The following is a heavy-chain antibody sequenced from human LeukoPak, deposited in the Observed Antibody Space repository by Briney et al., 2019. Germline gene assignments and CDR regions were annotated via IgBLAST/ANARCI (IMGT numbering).Heavy chain of an antibody. Sequence: ASVKVSCKASGYTFTGYYMHWVRQAPGQGLEWMGWINPNSGGTNYAQKFQGRVSMTRDTSISTAYMEVSRLTSDDTAVYFCVRASSGWAFDSWGQGTLVTVSS. V-gene: IGHV1-2*02. CDR3: VRASSGWAFDS. CDR2: INPNSGGT. D-gene: IGHD6-19*01. CDR1: GYTFTGYY. J-gene: IGHJ4*02.